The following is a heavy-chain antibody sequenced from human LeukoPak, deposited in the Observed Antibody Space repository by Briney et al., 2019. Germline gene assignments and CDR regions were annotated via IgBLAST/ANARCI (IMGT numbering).Heavy chain of an antibody. D-gene: IGHD2-2*01. CDR3: ARVGCFSSTSCYRGSDY. Sequence: GGSLRLSCAASGFTFSSYEMNWVRQAPGKGLEWVSYISSSGSTIYYADSVKGRFTISRGNAKNSLYLQMNSLRAEDTAVYYCARVGCFSSTSCYRGSDYWGQGTLATVSS. V-gene: IGHV3-48*03. CDR1: GFTFSSYE. J-gene: IGHJ4*02. CDR2: ISSSGSTI.